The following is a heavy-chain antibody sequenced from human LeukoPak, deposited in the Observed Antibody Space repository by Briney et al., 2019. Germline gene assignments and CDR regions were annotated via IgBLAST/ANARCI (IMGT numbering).Heavy chain of an antibody. V-gene: IGHV3-23*01. D-gene: IGHD2-15*01. CDR2: ISGSGGST. Sequence: GGSLRLSCAASGFTFSSYAMSWVRQAPGKGLEWVSAISGSGGSTYYADSVKGRFTISRDNTKNTLYLQMNNLRAEDTAVYYCAKNSGGTCYSHLDYWGQGTLVTVSS. J-gene: IGHJ4*02. CDR1: GFTFSSYA. CDR3: AKNSGGTCYSHLDY.